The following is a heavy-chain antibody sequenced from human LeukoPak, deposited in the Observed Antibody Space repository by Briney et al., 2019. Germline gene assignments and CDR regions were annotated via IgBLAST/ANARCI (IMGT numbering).Heavy chain of an antibody. V-gene: IGHV3-23*01. CDR1: GFTFSTYA. CDR3: AKSPATSASFYFDC. CDR2: ISGSGGST. J-gene: IGHJ4*02. Sequence: QAGGSLRLSCAASGFTFSTYAMNWVRQAPGKGLEWVSVISGSGGSTSYADSVKGRFTLSRDNSKNTLYLQMNSLRAEDTAVYYCAKSPATSASFYFDCWGQGTLVTVSS. D-gene: IGHD2-2*01.